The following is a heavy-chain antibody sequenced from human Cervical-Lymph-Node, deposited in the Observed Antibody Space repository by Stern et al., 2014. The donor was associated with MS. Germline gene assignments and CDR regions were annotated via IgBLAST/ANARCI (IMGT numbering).Heavy chain of an antibody. CDR1: GYSFNTFW. V-gene: IGHV5-51*03. J-gene: IGHJ6*02. D-gene: IGHD3-22*01. Sequence: EVQLVESGAEVKKPGESLKISCKGSGYSFNTFWIGWVRQLPGKGLELMGVICADGSDIGYSPSCQGQVTISADKSINTAYLQWSSLKASDTAIYYCARRSADSYYYHGLDVWGQGTTVTVSS. CDR3: ARRSADSYYYHGLDV. CDR2: ICADGSDI.